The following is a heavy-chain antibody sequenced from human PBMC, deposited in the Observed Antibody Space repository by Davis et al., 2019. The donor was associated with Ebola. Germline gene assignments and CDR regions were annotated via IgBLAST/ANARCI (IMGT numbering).Heavy chain of an antibody. V-gene: IGHV3-23*01. CDR3: VKDSSNIWFDI. CDR2: ISGSGGTT. J-gene: IGHJ3*02. CDR1: VITFSSYA. Sequence: GESLKISCADSVITFSSYAMTWVRQAPGKGLEWVSAISGSGGTTYYAGSVKGRFAISRDNSRGTLNLQMNSLRVEDSAIYYCVKDSSNIWFDIWGQGTLVTVSS. D-gene: IGHD2/OR15-2a*01.